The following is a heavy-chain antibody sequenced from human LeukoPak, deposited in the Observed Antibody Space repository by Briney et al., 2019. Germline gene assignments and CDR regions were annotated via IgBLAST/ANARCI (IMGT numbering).Heavy chain of an antibody. J-gene: IGHJ6*03. CDR3: ARGKSIAAAGSLLGMEV. V-gene: IGHV1-18*01. CDR2: ISAYNGNT. CDR1: GYTFTSYG. Sequence: ASVKLSCKASGYTFTSYGISWVRQAPGQGLEWMGWISAYNGNTNYAQKLQGRVTMTTDTSTSTAYMELRSLRSDDTAVYYCARGKSIAAAGSLLGMEVWGKGTTVTVSS. D-gene: IGHD6-13*01.